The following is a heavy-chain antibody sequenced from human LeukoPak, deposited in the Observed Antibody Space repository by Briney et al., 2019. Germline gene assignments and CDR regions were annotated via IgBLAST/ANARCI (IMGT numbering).Heavy chain of an antibody. J-gene: IGHJ4*02. CDR2: INPEETST. Sequence: PGGSLRLSCAASGIIISSNYMQWVRQAPGKGLVWVSRINPEETSTTYADSVKGRFTISRDNAKNTVYLQMNSLRAEDTAVYYCATVTSGHWGQGILVTVSS. CDR3: ATVTSGH. CDR1: GIIISSNY. V-gene: IGHV3-74*01. D-gene: IGHD4-17*01.